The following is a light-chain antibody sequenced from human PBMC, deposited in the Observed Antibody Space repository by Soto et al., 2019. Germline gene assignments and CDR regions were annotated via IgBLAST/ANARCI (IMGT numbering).Light chain of an antibody. CDR2: GAS. J-gene: IGKJ5*01. CDR1: QSVSSN. Sequence: EIVMTQSPATLSVSPGERATLSCRASQSVSSNLAWYQQKPGQAPRLHIYGASTRATGIPARFSGSGSGTEFTLPISSLQSEDFAVYYCQQYDNWPPITFGQGTRLEIK. CDR3: QQYDNWPPIT. V-gene: IGKV3-15*01.